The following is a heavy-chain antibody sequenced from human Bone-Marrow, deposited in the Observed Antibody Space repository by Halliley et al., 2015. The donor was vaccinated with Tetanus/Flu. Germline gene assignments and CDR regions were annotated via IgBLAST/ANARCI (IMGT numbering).Heavy chain of an antibody. CDR3: ARDLYDSSGFPPFDP. D-gene: IGHD3-22*01. Sequence: QLVQSGTEVKKPGSSVKVSCKASGGSVSNFGISWVRQAPGQGLEWMGVIIPVFGTTKYAQKFQGRVTFTADESTFTAYMELSSLRSEDPAVYYCARDLYDSSGFPPFDPWGQGTLVTVSS. CDR2: IIPVFGTT. J-gene: IGHJ5*02. V-gene: IGHV1-69*01. CDR1: GGSVSNFG.